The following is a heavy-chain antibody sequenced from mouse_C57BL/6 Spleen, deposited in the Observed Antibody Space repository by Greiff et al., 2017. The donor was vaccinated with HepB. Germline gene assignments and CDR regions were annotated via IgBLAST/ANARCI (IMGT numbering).Heavy chain of an antibody. CDR1: GYTFTSYG. D-gene: IGHD1-1*02. V-gene: IGHV1-81*01. CDR2: IYPRSGNN. Sequence: VQLQQSGAELARPGASVKLSCKASGYTFTSYGISWVKQRTGQGLEWIGEIYPRSGNNYYNEKFKGKATLTADKSSSTAYMELRSLTSEDSAVYFCAREGGTAWFAYWGQGTLVTVSA. J-gene: IGHJ3*01. CDR3: AREGGTAWFAY.